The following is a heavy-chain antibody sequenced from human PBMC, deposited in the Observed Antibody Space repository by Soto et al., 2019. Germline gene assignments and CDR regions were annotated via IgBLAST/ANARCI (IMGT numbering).Heavy chain of an antibody. V-gene: IGHV4-30-2*05. CDR3: ARVGGKYYYDSSGYYL. J-gene: IGHJ5*02. D-gene: IGHD3-22*01. CDR1: GGSISSGGYS. Sequence: SETLSLTCAVSGGSISSGGYSWSWIRQPPGKGLEWIGYIYHSGSTYYNPSLKSRVTISVDTSKNQFSLKLSSVTAADTAVYYCARVGGKYYYDSSGYYLWGQGTLVTVSS. CDR2: IYHSGST.